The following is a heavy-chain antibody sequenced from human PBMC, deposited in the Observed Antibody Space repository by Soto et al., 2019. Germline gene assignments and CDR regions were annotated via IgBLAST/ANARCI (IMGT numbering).Heavy chain of an antibody. CDR1: GGSVSDSVW. D-gene: IGHD6-19*01. J-gene: IGHJ4*02. V-gene: IGHV4-4*02. CDR2: MFHSGKT. CDR3: ATTREAVVHLYHFAY. Sequence: QVHLRESGPGLVKPSGTLTLTCDVSGGSVSDSVWWSWVRQAPGKGLEWIGEMFHSGKTYYNPSLKSRVTISVDKSKNQVSLNLESVTAADTAIYYCATTREAVVHLYHFAYWGQGTLVTV.